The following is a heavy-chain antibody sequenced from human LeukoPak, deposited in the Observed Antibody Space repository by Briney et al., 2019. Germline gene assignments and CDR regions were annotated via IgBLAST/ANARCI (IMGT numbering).Heavy chain of an antibody. CDR1: GFTFSGHW. CDR2: ISEDGSEK. CDR3: AKLSGPAAADH. D-gene: IGHD2-2*01. J-gene: IGHJ4*01. V-gene: IGHV3-7*01. Sequence: GSLRLSCAASGFTFSGHWMSWLRQAPGKGLECVAHISEDGSEKSYVDSLKGRFTISRDNARNLLYLDMNSLKAEDTAVYYCAKLSGPAAADHWGQGTLITVSS.